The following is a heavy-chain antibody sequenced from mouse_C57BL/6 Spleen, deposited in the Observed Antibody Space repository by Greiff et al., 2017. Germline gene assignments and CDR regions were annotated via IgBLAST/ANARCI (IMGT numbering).Heavy chain of an antibody. J-gene: IGHJ3*01. Sequence: EVQLQQSGPELVKPGASVKIPCKASGYTFTDYNMDWVKQSHGKSLEWIGDINPNNGGTIYNQKFKGKATLTVDKSSSTAYMELRSLTSEDTAVYYCARRGYSNLWFAYWGQGTLVTVSA. CDR1: GYTFTDYN. V-gene: IGHV1-18*01. CDR2: INPNNGGT. D-gene: IGHD2-5*01. CDR3: ARRGYSNLWFAY.